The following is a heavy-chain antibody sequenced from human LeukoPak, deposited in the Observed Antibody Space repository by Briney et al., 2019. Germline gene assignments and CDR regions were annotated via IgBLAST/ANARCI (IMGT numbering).Heavy chain of an antibody. CDR3: GRATRRSDALQRCYEGMVG. Sequence: SETLSLTCAVYGGSFSGYYWSWIRQPPGKGLEWIGEINHSGSTNYNPSLKSRVTISVDTSKNQFSLKLSSVTAADTAVYYCGRATRRSDALQRCYEGMVGWGQ. V-gene: IGHV4-34*01. CDR2: INHSGST. CDR1: GGSFSGYY. D-gene: IGHD6-6*01. J-gene: IGHJ6*02.